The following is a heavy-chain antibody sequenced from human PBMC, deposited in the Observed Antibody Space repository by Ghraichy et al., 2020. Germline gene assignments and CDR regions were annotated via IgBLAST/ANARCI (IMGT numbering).Heavy chain of an antibody. Sequence: ASVKVSCKASGYTFTSYGISWVRQAPGQGLEWMGWISAYNGNTNYAQKLQGRVTMTTDTSTSTAYMELRSLRSDDTAVYYCAVLYNWNEGWWFDPWGQGTLVTVSS. CDR2: ISAYNGNT. D-gene: IGHD1-20*01. V-gene: IGHV1-18*01. CDR1: GYTFTSYG. CDR3: AVLYNWNEGWWFDP. J-gene: IGHJ5*02.